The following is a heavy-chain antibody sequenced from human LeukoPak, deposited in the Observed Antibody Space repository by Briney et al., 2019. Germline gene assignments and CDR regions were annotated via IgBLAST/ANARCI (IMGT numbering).Heavy chain of an antibody. D-gene: IGHD5-24*01. Sequence: GGSLRLSCAASGFTFSSYWMHWVRQAPGKGLVWVSRINSDGSSTSYADSVKGRFTISRDNAKNTLYLQMNSLRAEDTAVYYRARGERRWLQTNYYYYMDVWGKGTTVTVSS. J-gene: IGHJ6*03. CDR1: GFTFSSYW. CDR3: ARGERRWLQTNYYYYMDV. V-gene: IGHV3-74*01. CDR2: INSDGSST.